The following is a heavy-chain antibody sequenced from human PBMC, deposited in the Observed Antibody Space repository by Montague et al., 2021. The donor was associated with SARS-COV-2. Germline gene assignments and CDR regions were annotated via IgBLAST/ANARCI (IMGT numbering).Heavy chain of an antibody. CDR3: ESGPSSETYYPFFHY. Sequence: SETLSLTCSVSGGSISSTTYYWGWIRQTPGRGLEWIGNIYYDGSTYYNPSLQSRVTISVDTSKKQFSLKLTSVTAADTAVYYCESGPSSETYYPFFHYWGHGTLVTVSS. CDR1: GGSISSTTYY. V-gene: IGHV4-39*01. J-gene: IGHJ4*01. CDR2: IYYDGST. D-gene: IGHD3-10*01.